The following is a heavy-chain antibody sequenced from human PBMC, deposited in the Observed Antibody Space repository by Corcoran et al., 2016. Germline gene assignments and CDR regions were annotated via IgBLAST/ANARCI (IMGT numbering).Heavy chain of an antibody. D-gene: IGHD3-10*01. J-gene: IGHJ3*02. CDR3: ARGGVRGLQDAFYI. CDR2: IGTAGDT. Sequence: EVQLVDSEGGWVQTGGSLRLSCAASGFTFSSYEMHWVSQATGKGLEWVSAIGTAGDTYYPGSVKGRFTISRENAKNSLYLQMNSLRAGDTAVYYCARGGVRGLQDAFYICGQGTMVTVSS. CDR1: GFTFSSYE. V-gene: IGHV3-13*01.